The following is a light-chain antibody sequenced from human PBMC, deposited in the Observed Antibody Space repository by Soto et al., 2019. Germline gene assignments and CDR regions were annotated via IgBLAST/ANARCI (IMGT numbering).Light chain of an antibody. Sequence: EIVLTQSPATLSVSPGERATLSCRASQSVSTSLAWYQQKPGQTPRLLIYGASIRATAVPARFSGSGSGTEFTLSISSLQSEDFAIYYRQHYINWPWTFGQGTKVDIK. CDR3: QHYINWPWT. CDR2: GAS. CDR1: QSVSTS. V-gene: IGKV3-15*01. J-gene: IGKJ1*01.